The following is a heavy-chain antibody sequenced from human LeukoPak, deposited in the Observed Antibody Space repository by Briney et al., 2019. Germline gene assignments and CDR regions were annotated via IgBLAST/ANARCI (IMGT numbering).Heavy chain of an antibody. D-gene: IGHD3-22*01. Sequence: SETLSLTCAVYGGSFSGYYWSWIRQPPGKGLEWIGEINHSGSTNYNPSLKSRVTISVDTSKNQFSLKLSSVTAADTAVYYCASIHQPSNYYDSSGPITASDYWGQGTLVTVSS. CDR2: INHSGST. CDR3: ASIHQPSNYYDSSGPITASDY. V-gene: IGHV4-34*01. CDR1: GGSFSGYY. J-gene: IGHJ4*02.